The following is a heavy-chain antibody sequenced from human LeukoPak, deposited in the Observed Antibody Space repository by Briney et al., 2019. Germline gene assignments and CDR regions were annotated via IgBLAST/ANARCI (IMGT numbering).Heavy chain of an antibody. CDR1: GGTFSSYA. D-gene: IGHD6-13*01. V-gene: IGHV1-69*04. J-gene: IGHJ4*02. CDR3: ARDSPSIAAAGIPYFDY. Sequence: GASVKVSCKASGGTFSSYAISWVRQAPGQGLEWMGRIIPILGIANYAQKFQGRVTITADKSTSTAYMELSSLRSEDTAVYYCARDSPSIAAAGIPYFDYWGQGTLVTVSS. CDR2: IIPILGIA.